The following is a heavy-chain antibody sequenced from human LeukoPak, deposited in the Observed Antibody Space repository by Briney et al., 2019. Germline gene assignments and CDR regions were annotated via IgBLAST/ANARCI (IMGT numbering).Heavy chain of an antibody. V-gene: IGHV3-48*04. CDR2: ISSSSSSI. J-gene: IGHJ4*02. CDR3: ARDTTGYSSGWLVPKPFDY. Sequence: GGSLRLSCVVSGLTFSSHSFSWVRQAPGKGLEWVSYISSSSSSIYYADSVKGRFTISRDNAKSSLYLQMNGLRGEDTAVYYCARDTTGYSSGWLVPKPFDYWGQGTLVTVSS. D-gene: IGHD6-19*01. CDR1: GLTFSSHS.